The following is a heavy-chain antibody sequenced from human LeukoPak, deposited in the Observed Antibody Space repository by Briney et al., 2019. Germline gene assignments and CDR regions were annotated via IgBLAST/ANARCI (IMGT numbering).Heavy chain of an antibody. J-gene: IGHJ3*02. D-gene: IGHD3-9*01. V-gene: IGHV3-30-3*01. CDR3: ARASSKQLAGYLPDGFDI. Sequence: PGGSLRLSCAASGFTFSGYAMHWVRQPPGKGLEWVAVISYDGSNKYYANSVKGRFTISRDNSKNTLYLQMNSLRAEDTAVYYCARASSKQLAGYLPDGFDIWGQGTMVTVSS. CDR2: ISYDGSNK. CDR1: GFTFSGYA.